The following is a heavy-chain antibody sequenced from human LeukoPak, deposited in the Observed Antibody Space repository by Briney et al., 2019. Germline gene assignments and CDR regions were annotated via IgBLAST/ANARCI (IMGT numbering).Heavy chain of an antibody. Sequence: TSETLSLTCAVYGGSFSGYYWSWIRQPPGKGLEWIGEINHSGSTNYNPSLKSRVTISVDTSKNQFSLKLSSVTAADTAVYYCARGSVLRYFDWLLPSFDYWGQGTLVTVSS. J-gene: IGHJ4*02. CDR1: GGSFSGYY. CDR3: ARGSVLRYFDWLLPSFDY. CDR2: INHSGST. V-gene: IGHV4-34*01. D-gene: IGHD3-9*01.